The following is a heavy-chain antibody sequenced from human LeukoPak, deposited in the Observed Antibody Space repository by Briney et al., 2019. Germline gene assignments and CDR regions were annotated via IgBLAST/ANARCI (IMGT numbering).Heavy chain of an antibody. D-gene: IGHD3-22*01. CDR3: ARRRYYESTGYLD. CDR2: IYYSGST. J-gene: IGHJ1*01. CDR1: SGSISSSSYY. V-gene: IGHV4-39*02. Sequence: PSETLSLTCTISSGSISSSSYYWGWIRQPPGKGLEWIADIYYSGSTYYNPSLKSRVSISIDTSNNHFSLRLSSVTAADTALYYCARRRYYESTGYLDWGQGTLVTVSS.